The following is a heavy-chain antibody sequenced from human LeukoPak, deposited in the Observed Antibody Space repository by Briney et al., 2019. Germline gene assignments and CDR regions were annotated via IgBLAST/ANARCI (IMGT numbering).Heavy chain of an antibody. D-gene: IGHD3-10*01. Sequence: GGSLRLSCEASGFTFTNSWMAWVRQAPGKGLEWVSTTGLESVHTLCADSVQGRFTVSRDNSRNTLDLQMDNLTVDDTAIYYCVRGDDIGKHPTRAYYFDIWGQGTLVSVSS. V-gene: IGHV3-23*01. CDR2: TGLESVHT. CDR1: GFTFTNSW. J-gene: IGHJ4*02. CDR3: VRGDDIGKHPTRAYYFDI.